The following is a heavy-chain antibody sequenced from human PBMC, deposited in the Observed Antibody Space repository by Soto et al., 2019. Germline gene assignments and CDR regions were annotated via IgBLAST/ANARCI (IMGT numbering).Heavy chain of an antibody. CDR1: GGTFSSYT. Sequence: QVQLVQSGAEVKKPGSSVKVSCKASGGTFSSYTISWVRQAPGQGLEWMGRIIPILGIANYAQKFQGRVKITADKSTSTAYMELSSLRSEDTAVYYCARGYYGSGSSYWGQGTLVTVSS. V-gene: IGHV1-69*02. J-gene: IGHJ4*02. D-gene: IGHD3-10*01. CDR3: ARGYYGSGSSY. CDR2: IIPILGIA.